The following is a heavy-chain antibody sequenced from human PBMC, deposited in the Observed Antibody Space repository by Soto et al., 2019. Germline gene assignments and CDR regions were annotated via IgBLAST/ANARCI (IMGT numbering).Heavy chain of an antibody. J-gene: IGHJ6*02. V-gene: IGHV1-8*01. CDR2: MNPNSGNT. CDR1: GYTFTSYD. CDR3: AGEKRRVGV. Sequence: QVQLEQSGAEVKKPGASVKVSCKASGYTFTSYDINWVRQATGQGLEWMGWMNPNSGNTGYAQKFQGRVTMTRNTTVSTAYLERGRLRCGDRTVYYCAGEKRRVGVWGQGTTVTVSS.